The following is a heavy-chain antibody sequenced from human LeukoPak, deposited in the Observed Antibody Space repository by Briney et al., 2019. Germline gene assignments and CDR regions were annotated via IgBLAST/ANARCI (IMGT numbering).Heavy chain of an antibody. J-gene: IGHJ3*02. CDR1: GFTFSAYW. CDR3: TRYIADSSGSPSPSAFNI. V-gene: IGHV3-7*02. Sequence: GGSLRLSCAASGFTFSAYWMSWVRQAPGKGLNWVANIKQDGSEKYYVDSVKGRFTISRDNAKNSLYLQMNSLRVEDTAVYYCTRYIADSSGSPSPSAFNIWSQGTMVTVSS. CDR2: IKQDGSEK. D-gene: IGHD3-22*01.